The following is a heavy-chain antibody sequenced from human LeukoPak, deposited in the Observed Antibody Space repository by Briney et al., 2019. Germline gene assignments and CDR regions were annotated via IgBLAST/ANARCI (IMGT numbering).Heavy chain of an antibody. Sequence: ASVKVSCKASGGTFSSYAISWVRQAPGQGLEWMGRINPNSGGTNYAQKFQGRVTMTRDTSISTAYMELSRLRSDDTAVYYCARTYYDFWSGYYTDWFDPWGQGTLVTVSS. D-gene: IGHD3-3*01. CDR1: GGTFSSYA. CDR2: INPNSGGT. V-gene: IGHV1-2*06. CDR3: ARTYYDFWSGYYTDWFDP. J-gene: IGHJ5*02.